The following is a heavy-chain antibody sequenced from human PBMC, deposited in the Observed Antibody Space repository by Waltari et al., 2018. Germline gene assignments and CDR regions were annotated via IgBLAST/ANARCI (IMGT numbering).Heavy chain of an antibody. Sequence: EVQLLESGGGLVQPGGSLGLSCAASGFTFTSYAMTWVRQAPGKGLEWVSSISGGDDSTYFAESVKGRFTISRDNSKNTLFLQMSGLRAEDTAMYYCAKDWSGGTCSNGCMDVWGQGTTVTVSS. CDR2: ISGGDDST. J-gene: IGHJ6*02. V-gene: IGHV3-23*01. CDR1: GFTFTSYA. D-gene: IGHD2-15*01. CDR3: AKDWSGGTCSNGCMDV.